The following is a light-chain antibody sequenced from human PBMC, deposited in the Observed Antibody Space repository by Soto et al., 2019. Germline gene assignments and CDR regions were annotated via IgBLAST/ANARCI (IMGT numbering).Light chain of an antibody. J-gene: IGKJ2*01. CDR1: QSLLHSNGYNY. V-gene: IGKV2-28*01. CDR2: LAS. CDR3: IQGLQNHPFT. Sequence: DIVMTQSPLSLPVTPGEPASISCRSSQSLLHSNGYNYLDWYLQKPGQSPQLLIYLASNRASGVPDRFSGSGSGTDFTLKISRVESEDVGVSYCIQGLQNHPFTFGQGTKLEIK.